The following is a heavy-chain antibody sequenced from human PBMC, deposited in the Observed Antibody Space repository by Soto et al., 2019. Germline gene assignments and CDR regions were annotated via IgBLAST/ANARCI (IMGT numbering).Heavy chain of an antibody. CDR1: GGTFSSYA. Sequence: GASVKVSCKASGGTFSSYAISWVRQAPGQGLEWMGGVIPIFGTANYAQKFQGRVTITADESTSTAYMELSSLRSEDTAVYYCASPLARGSWYVPFDYWGQGTLVTVSS. D-gene: IGHD6-13*01. J-gene: IGHJ4*02. V-gene: IGHV1-69*13. CDR2: VIPIFGTA. CDR3: ASPLARGSWYVPFDY.